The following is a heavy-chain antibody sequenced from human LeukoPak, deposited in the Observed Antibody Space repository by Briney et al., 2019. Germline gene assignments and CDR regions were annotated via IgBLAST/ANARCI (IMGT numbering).Heavy chain of an antibody. Sequence: KPSETLSLTCTVSGYSISSGYYWGWIRQPPGKGLEWIGSIHHSGSTYYNPSLKSRVTISVDTSKNQFSLKLSSVTAADTAVYYCAREAPPHIVVVTAILDWFDPWGQGTLVTVSS. J-gene: IGHJ5*02. D-gene: IGHD2-21*02. CDR1: GYSISSGYY. V-gene: IGHV4-38-2*02. CDR3: AREAPPHIVVVTAILDWFDP. CDR2: IHHSGST.